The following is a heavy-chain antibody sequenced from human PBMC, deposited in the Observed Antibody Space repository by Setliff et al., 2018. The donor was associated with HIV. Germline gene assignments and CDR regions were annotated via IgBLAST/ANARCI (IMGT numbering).Heavy chain of an antibody. CDR3: ARGDTYYHDRSGYVKSALDAFDI. V-gene: IGHV4-59*01. CDR2: IYYSGST. J-gene: IGHJ3*02. Sequence: PSETLSLTCTVSGGSISSYYWSWIRQPPGKGLEWIGYIYYSGSTNYNPSLKSRVTISVDTSKNQFSLKLSSVTAADTAVYYCARGDTYYHDRSGYVKSALDAFDIWGRGTLVTVSS. CDR1: GGSISSYY. D-gene: IGHD3-22*01.